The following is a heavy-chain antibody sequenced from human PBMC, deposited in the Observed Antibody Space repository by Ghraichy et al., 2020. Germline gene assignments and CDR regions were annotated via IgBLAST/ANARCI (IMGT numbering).Heavy chain of an antibody. V-gene: IGHV1-46*01. D-gene: IGHD1-26*01. J-gene: IGHJ4*02. CDR3: VRGHGSGSFSFDY. Sequence: ASVKVSCKTSGYTFTNYNMHWVRQAPGQGLEWMGIVYPSGGATKYPQKFQGRVTVTRDKSTSTVYMELGSLTSEDTAVYYCVRGHGSGSFSFDYWGQGSLVTVSS. CDR2: VYPSGGAT. CDR1: GYTFTNYN.